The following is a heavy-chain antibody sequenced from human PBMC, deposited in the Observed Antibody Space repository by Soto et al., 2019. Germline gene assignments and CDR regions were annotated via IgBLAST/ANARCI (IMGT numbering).Heavy chain of an antibody. J-gene: IGHJ3*02. V-gene: IGHV4-59*08. CDR1: GGSISSYY. Sequence: SETLSLTCTASGGSISSYYWSWIRQPPGKGLEWIGYIYYSGSTNYNPSLKSRVTISVDTSKNQFSLKLSSVTAADTAVYYCARRYGYAFDIWGQGTMVTVSS. D-gene: IGHD5-18*01. CDR2: IYYSGST. CDR3: ARRYGYAFDI.